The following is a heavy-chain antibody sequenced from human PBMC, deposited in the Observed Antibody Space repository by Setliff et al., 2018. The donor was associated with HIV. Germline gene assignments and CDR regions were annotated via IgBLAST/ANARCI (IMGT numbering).Heavy chain of an antibody. CDR3: AREYYYGSGSSFDP. D-gene: IGHD3-10*01. V-gene: IGHV4-59*01. Sequence: PSETLSLTCNVSGASISSYYWSWIRQPPGKGLEWIGYVYHSGGTNYNPSLKSRVTISVDTSKNQFSLKLSSVTAADTAVYYCAREYYYGSGSSFDPWGQGTLVTVSS. CDR1: GASISSYY. J-gene: IGHJ5*02. CDR2: VYHSGGT.